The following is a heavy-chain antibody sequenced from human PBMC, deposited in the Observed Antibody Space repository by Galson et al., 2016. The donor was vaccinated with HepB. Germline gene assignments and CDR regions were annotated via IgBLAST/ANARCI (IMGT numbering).Heavy chain of an antibody. CDR1: GFTFSSYD. CDR2: IGTAGDT. J-gene: IGHJ4*02. D-gene: IGHD6-19*01. Sequence: SLRLSCAASGFTFSSYDMHWVRQATGKGLEWVSVIGTAGDTYYPGSVKGRFTISRENAKNSLYLQVNSLSAGVTAVYYCARGRSSGWYCPYQMDFDYWGQGTLVTVSS. CDR3: ARGRSSGWYCPYQMDFDY. V-gene: IGHV3-13*01.